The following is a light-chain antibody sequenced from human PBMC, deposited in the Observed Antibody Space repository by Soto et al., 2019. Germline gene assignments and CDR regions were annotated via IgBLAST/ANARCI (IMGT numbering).Light chain of an antibody. CDR2: DVN. V-gene: IGLV2-14*01. J-gene: IGLJ1*01. Sequence: QSVLTQPASVSGSPGQSITISCTGTSSDVGGYNYVSWYQQHPGNAPKLMIYDVNNRPSGVSNRFSGSKSGNTASLTISGLQAEDEADYYCSSYISSSTSDVFGTGTKVTVL. CDR3: SSYISSSTSDV. CDR1: SSDVGGYNY.